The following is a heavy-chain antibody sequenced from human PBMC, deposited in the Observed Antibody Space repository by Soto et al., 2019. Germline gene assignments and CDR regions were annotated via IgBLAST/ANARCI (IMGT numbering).Heavy chain of an antibody. CDR1: GYTFTNYY. V-gene: IGHV1-8*01. D-gene: IGHD3-3*01. Sequence: ASLKVSCKASGYTFTNYYINWVRQATGQGLEWMGWMNPNSGNTGYAQKFQGRVTMTRNTSISTAYMELSSLRSEDTAVYYCARAPPYYDFWSGYYIRGVGSHYGMDVWGQGTTVTVSS. J-gene: IGHJ6*02. CDR3: ARAPPYYDFWSGYYIRGVGSHYGMDV. CDR2: MNPNSGNT.